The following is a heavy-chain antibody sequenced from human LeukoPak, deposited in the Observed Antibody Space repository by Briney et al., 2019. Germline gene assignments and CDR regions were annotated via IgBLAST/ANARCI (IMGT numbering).Heavy chain of an antibody. V-gene: IGHV3-7*02. J-gene: IGHJ4*02. Sequence: GGSLRLSCAASGFTFSSYWMSWVRQAPGKGLEWVANIREDGSAQYYVDSVKGRFTISRDNAKNSLYLQMNSLRAEDTAVYYCARGRSTWQVDYWGRGTLVTVSS. CDR2: IREDGSAQ. CDR3: ARGRSTWQVDY. D-gene: IGHD1-26*01. CDR1: GFTFSSYW.